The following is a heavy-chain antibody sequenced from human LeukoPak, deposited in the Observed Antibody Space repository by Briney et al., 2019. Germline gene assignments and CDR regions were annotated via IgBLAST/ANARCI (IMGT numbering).Heavy chain of an antibody. CDR2: IYYSGST. CDR1: GGSISSYY. Sequence: SETLSLTCTVSGGSISSYYWSWIRQPPGKGLEWIGYIYYSGSTNYNPSLKSRVTISVDTSKNQFSLKLSSVTAADTAVYYCARGYDSSGYYRSAFDIWGQGTMVTVSS. CDR3: ARGYDSSGYYRSAFDI. J-gene: IGHJ3*02. D-gene: IGHD3-22*01. V-gene: IGHV4-59*01.